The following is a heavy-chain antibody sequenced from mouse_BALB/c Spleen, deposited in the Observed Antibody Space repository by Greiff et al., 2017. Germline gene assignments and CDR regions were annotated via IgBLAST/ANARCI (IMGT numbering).Heavy chain of an antibody. CDR1: GYTFSSYW. CDR2: ILPGSGST. D-gene: IGHD2-1*01. V-gene: IGHV1-9*01. Sequence: VQLQQSGAELMKPGASVKISCKATGYTFSSYWIEWVKQRPGHGLEWIGEILPGSGSTNYNEKFKGKATFTADTSSNTAYMQLSSLTSEDSAVYYCARDYGNAGFAYWGQGTLVTVSA. J-gene: IGHJ3*01. CDR3: ARDYGNAGFAY.